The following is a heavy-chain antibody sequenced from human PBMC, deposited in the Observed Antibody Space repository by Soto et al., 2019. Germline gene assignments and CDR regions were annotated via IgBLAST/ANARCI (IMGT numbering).Heavy chain of an antibody. D-gene: IGHD3-3*01. CDR2: ISYDGSNK. J-gene: IGHJ4*02. CDR3: AKDNVGYDFWSGYSTYFDY. V-gene: IGHV3-30*18. Sequence: GGSLRLSCAASGFTFSSYGMHWVRQAPGKGLEWVAVISYDGSNKYYADSAKGRFTISRDNSKNTLYLQMNSLRAEDTAVYYCAKDNVGYDFWSGYSTYFDYWGQGTLVTVSS. CDR1: GFTFSSYG.